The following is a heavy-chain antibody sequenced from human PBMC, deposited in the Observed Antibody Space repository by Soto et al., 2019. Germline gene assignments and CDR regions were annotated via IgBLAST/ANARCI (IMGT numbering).Heavy chain of an antibody. J-gene: IGHJ4*02. CDR3: ARDNRGLFDY. Sequence: SETLSLTCTVSGGSISSGGYYWSWIRQHPGKGLEWIGYIYYSGSTYYNPSLKSRVTISVDTSKNQFSLKLSSVTAADTAVCYCARDNRGLFDYWGQGTLVTVSS. CDR1: GGSISSGGYY. V-gene: IGHV4-31*03. CDR2: IYYSGST. D-gene: IGHD2-21*01.